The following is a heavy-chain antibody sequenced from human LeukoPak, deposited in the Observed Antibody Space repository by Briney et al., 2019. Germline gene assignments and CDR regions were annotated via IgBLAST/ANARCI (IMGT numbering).Heavy chain of an antibody. V-gene: IGHV3-7*01. Sequence: GGSLRLSCAASGFSFSSYSMNWVRQAPGKGLEWVANINQDGSEKYYVDSVKGRFTISRDNAKNSLYLQMNSLRAEDTAVYYSARESYYSDGSGYWCSSAICCELWRQGTLVTVSS. D-gene: IGHD3-22*01. CDR2: INQDGSEK. J-gene: IGHJ4*02. CDR3: ARESYYSDGSGYWCSSAICCEL. CDR1: GFSFSSYS.